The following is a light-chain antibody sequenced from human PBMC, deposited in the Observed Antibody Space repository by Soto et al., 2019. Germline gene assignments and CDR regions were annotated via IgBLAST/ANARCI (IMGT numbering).Light chain of an antibody. J-gene: IGLJ2*01. CDR3: ISYAGSNNLV. CDR2: EVS. CDR1: SSDVGGYNY. V-gene: IGLV2-8*01. Sequence: QPVLTQPPSASGSPGQSVTISCTGTSSDVGGYNYVSWYQQHPGKAPKLMIYEVSKRPSGVPDRFSGSKSGNTASLTVSGLQAEDEADYYCISYAGSNNLVFGGGTKLTVL.